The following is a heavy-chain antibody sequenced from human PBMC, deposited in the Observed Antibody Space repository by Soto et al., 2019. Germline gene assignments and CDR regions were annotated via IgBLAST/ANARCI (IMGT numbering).Heavy chain of an antibody. J-gene: IGHJ4*02. V-gene: IGHV3-30*18. CDR1: GFTFSGYG. Sequence: QVQLVESGGGVVQPGRSLRLSCGASGFTFSGYGMHWVRQAPGKGLEWVAVISYDGDNQYYRDSVKGRFTISRDNSKNTLYLQMNSLRVEDTAVYYCAKENAAQGYTRIDHWGQGTRVTGSS. CDR3: AKENAAQGYTRIDH. CDR2: ISYDGDNQ. D-gene: IGHD3-16*02.